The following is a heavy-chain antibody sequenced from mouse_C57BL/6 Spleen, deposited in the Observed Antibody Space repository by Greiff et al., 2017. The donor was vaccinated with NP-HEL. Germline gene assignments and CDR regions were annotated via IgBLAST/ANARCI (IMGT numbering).Heavy chain of an antibody. CDR2: INPNNGGT. Sequence: EVQLQQSGPELVKPGASVKISCKASGYTFTDYYMNWVKQSHGKSLEWIGDINPNNGGTSYNQKFKGKATLTVDKSSSTAYMELRSLTSEDSAVYYCAREAGNWDRFAYWGQGTLVTVSA. J-gene: IGHJ3*01. V-gene: IGHV1-26*01. D-gene: IGHD4-1*01. CDR1: GYTFTDYY. CDR3: AREAGNWDRFAY.